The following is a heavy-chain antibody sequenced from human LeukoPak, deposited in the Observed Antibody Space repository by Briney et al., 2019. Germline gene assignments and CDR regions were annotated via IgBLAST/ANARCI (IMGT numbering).Heavy chain of an antibody. CDR1: GFTFSSYA. V-gene: IGHV4-30-2*01. Sequence: LRLSCAASGFTFSSYAMSWVRQAPGKGLEWIGYIYHSGSTYYNPSLKSRVTISVDRSKNQFSLKLSSVTAADTAVYYCARDCGGDCYYFDYWGQGTLVTVSS. D-gene: IGHD2-21*02. J-gene: IGHJ4*02. CDR3: ARDCGGDCYYFDY. CDR2: IYHSGST.